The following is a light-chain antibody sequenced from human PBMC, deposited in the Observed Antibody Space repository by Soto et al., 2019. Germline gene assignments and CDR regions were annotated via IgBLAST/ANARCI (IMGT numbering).Light chain of an antibody. V-gene: IGKV1-5*01. CDR2: DAS. J-gene: IGKJ1*01. CDR1: QSISSW. CDR3: QQYNSYSPRT. Sequence: DIQMTQSPSTLSASVGDRVTITCRASQSISSWLAWYQQKPGKAPKLLIYDASSLESGVPSRFSGSGSGTEFTLTISSLQPDDFATYYCQQYNSYSPRTFGQRTKV.